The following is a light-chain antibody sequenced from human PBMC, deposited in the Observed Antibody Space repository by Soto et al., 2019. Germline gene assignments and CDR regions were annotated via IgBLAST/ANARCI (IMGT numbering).Light chain of an antibody. CDR2: PNS. J-gene: IGLJ3*02. Sequence: QSVLTQSPSAPGTPGQRVSISCSGSSSNIGSNNVYWYQHFPGSAPRFLIYPNSPRPSGVPDRFSASKSGTSASLVISGLRPEDEATYYCATWDDSPSGRSWVFGGGTKLTVL. V-gene: IGLV1-47*01. CDR3: ATWDDSPSGRSWV. CDR1: SSNIGSNN.